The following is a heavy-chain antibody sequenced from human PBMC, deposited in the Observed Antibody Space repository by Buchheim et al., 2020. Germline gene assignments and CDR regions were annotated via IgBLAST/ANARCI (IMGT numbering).Heavy chain of an antibody. CDR2: INSDGSSV. J-gene: IGHJ6*02. Sequence: EVQLVESGGGLVQPGGSLRLSCAASGFIFSSNWMHWVRQAPGKGLVWVSRINSDGSSVFYADSVKGRFTISRDKAKNTLYRQMNSLRAEDTAVYYCARGGDDYGDYYGLDVWGQGTT. V-gene: IGHV3-74*01. D-gene: IGHD4-17*01. CDR3: ARGGDDYGDYYGLDV. CDR1: GFIFSSNW.